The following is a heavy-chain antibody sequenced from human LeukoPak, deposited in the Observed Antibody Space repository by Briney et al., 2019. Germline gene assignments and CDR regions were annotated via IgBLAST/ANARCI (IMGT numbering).Heavy chain of an antibody. CDR2: IYTSGST. J-gene: IGHJ3*02. CDR1: GGSISSYY. D-gene: IGHD6-19*01. CDR3: ARADSYSSGWGFRGRGAFDI. V-gene: IGHV4-4*07. Sequence: SETLSLTCTVSGGSISSYYWSWIRQPAGKGLEWIGRIYTSGSTNYNPSLKSRVTMSVDTSKNQFSLKLSSVTATDTAVYYCARADSYSSGWGFRGRGAFDIWGQGTMVTVSS.